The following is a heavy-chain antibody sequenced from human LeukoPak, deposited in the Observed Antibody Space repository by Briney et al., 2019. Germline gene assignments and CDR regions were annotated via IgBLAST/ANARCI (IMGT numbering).Heavy chain of an antibody. CDR1: GGSISSSSYY. Sequence: PSETLSLTCTVSGGSISSSSYYWGWIRQPPGKGLEWIGSIYYSGSTYYNPSLKSRVTISVDTSKNQFSLKLSSVTAADTAVYYCAREYTLYRSGWFLDYWGQGTLVTVSS. V-gene: IGHV4-39*07. CDR2: IYYSGST. J-gene: IGHJ4*02. CDR3: AREYTLYRSGWFLDY. D-gene: IGHD6-19*01.